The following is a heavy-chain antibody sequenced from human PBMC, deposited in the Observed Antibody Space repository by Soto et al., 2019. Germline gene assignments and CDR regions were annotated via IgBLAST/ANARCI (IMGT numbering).Heavy chain of an antibody. CDR1: GFTFNMSW. D-gene: IGHD6-19*01. CDR3: ARGVRSGGCLYYYAMDV. V-gene: IGHV3-74*01. CDR2: INSDGSTT. Sequence: EVQLVESGGGLVQPGGSLRLSCAASGFTFNMSWMHWVRQAPGKGLVWVSRINSDGSTTYHADSVTGRFTISRDNAKKTLYVGMTRLGVEDTAVYHCARGVRSGGCLYYYAMDVGGQGPTVTVSS. J-gene: IGHJ6*02.